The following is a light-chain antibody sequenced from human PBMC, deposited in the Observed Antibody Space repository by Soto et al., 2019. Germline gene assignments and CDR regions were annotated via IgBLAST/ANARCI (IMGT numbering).Light chain of an antibody. J-gene: IGKJ1*01. CDR3: QQYGGSPPQT. Sequence: ETVLTQSPGTLSLSPGERATLSCRASKSVSSNYIAWYQQKPGQAPRLLIYGASSRATGIPGRFSGSGSGTDFTLTISRLEPEDFAVYYCQQYGGSPPQTCGQGTKVEIK. V-gene: IGKV3-20*01. CDR2: GAS. CDR1: KSVSSNY.